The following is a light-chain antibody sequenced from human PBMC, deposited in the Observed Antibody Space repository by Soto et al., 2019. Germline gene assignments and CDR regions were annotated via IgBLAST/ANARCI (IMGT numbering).Light chain of an antibody. CDR2: GAS. Sequence: DIQVTQSPSSLSASVGDRVTITCRTSQSITTSLNWYQQKPGKAPKLLIFGASNLQSGVPSRFSGSTSGTDFTLTISGLQPEDAATYYCQQIYTTPFTFGPGTKVDVK. CDR3: QQIYTTPFT. J-gene: IGKJ3*01. CDR1: QSITTS. V-gene: IGKV1-39*01.